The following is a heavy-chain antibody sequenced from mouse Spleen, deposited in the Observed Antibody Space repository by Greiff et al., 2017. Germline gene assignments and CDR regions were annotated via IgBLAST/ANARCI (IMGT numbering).Heavy chain of an antibody. V-gene: IGHV1-80*01. CDR2: IYPGDGDT. D-gene: IGHD2-3*01. CDR3: ARDDGYLWYFDV. J-gene: IGHJ1*01. Sequence: VKLMESGAELVKPGASVKISCKASGYAFSSYWMNWVKQRPGKGLEWIGQIYPGDGDTNYNGKFKGKATLTADKSSSTAYMQLSSLTSEDSAVYFCARDDGYLWYFDVWGAGTTVTVSS. CDR1: GYAFSSYW.